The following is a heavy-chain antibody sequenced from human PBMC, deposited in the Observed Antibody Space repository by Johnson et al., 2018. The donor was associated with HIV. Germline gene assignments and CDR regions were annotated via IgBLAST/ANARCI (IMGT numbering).Heavy chain of an antibody. CDR1: GFTFSSYG. V-gene: IGHV3-33*06. CDR3: AKGMYNWNYGVRRGAIDAFDI. D-gene: IGHD1-7*01. J-gene: IGHJ3*02. CDR2: IWYDGSNK. Sequence: QMLLVESGGGVVQPGRSLRLSCAASGFTFSSYGMHWVRQAPGKGLEWVAGIWYDGSNKYYADSVKGRFTISRDNSKNTLYLQMNSLRAEDTAVYYCAKGMYNWNYGVRRGAIDAFDIWGQGTMVTVSS.